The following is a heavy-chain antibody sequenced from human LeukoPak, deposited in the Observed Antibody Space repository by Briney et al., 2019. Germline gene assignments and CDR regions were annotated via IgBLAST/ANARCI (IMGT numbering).Heavy chain of an antibody. CDR1: GFTFNNYA. CDR2: IGGSGDNT. CDR3: VKEYGDSWHWAPDY. D-gene: IGHD6-13*01. V-gene: IGHV3-23*01. Sequence: LAGGSLRLSCAASGFTFNNYAMSWVRQAPGKGLEWVSAIGGSGDNTYYADSVKGRFTISRDNSKNSLSLLMNSLRAEDTADYYCVKEYGDSWHWAPDYWGQGTLVTVSS. J-gene: IGHJ4*02.